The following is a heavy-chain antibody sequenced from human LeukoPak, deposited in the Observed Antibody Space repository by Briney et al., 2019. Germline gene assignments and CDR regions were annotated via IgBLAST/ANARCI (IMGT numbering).Heavy chain of an antibody. J-gene: IGHJ5*02. D-gene: IGHD2-2*01. V-gene: IGHV3-11*01. Sequence: GGSLRFSCAASGFTFSDYYMSWIRQAPGKGLEWVSYISSSGSTIYYADSVKGRFTISSDNAKNSLYLQMNSLRAEDTAVYYCARVVPAANNNWFDPWGQGTLVTVSS. CDR2: ISSSGSTI. CDR1: GFTFSDYY. CDR3: ARVVPAANNNWFDP.